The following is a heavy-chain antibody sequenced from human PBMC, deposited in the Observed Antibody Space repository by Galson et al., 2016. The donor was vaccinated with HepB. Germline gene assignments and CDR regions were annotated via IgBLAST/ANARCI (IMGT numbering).Heavy chain of an antibody. Sequence: SVKVSCKASGGSFTSYALSWVRQAPGQGLEWMGGIFPLDTTASYAQNFEGRVTITADTSTSTAYMELSSLRSEDTAIYYCAKEGDGYNSRDAWDSWGQGTLVTVSP. CDR2: IFPLDTTA. V-gene: IGHV1-69*06. J-gene: IGHJ4*02. D-gene: IGHD5-24*01. CDR1: GGSFTSYA. CDR3: AKEGDGYNSRDAWDS.